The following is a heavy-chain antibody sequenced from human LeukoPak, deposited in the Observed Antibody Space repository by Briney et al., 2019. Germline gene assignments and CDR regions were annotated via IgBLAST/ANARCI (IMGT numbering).Heavy chain of an antibody. CDR3: ARESGSYYMPTFDY. Sequence: GGSLRLSCAASGFTFSSYSMHWVRQAPGKGREGVAVMWCAGSNKYYAASVEGRFTISRVNSKNTLNLEISSLRAEHTAVYYCARESGSYYMPTFDYGGQGTLVFVSS. CDR1: GFTFSSYS. V-gene: IGHV3-33*01. CDR2: MWCAGSNK. D-gene: IGHD1-26*01. J-gene: IGHJ4*02.